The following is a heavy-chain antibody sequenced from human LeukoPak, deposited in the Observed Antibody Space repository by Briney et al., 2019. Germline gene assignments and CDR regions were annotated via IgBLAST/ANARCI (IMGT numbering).Heavy chain of an antibody. CDR1: GYNFKGYY. CDR2: INPNSGGT. CDR3: ARGYDSSAYKLPIDS. J-gene: IGHJ4*02. D-gene: IGHD3-22*01. V-gene: IGHV1-2*02. Sequence: ASVKVSCKASGYNFKGYYIYWVRQAPGQGLEWMGWINPNSGGTNYAQKFQGRVTFTRDTSTSTAYMELSRLRSDDTAVYFCARGYDSSAYKLPIDSWGQGTLVSVSS.